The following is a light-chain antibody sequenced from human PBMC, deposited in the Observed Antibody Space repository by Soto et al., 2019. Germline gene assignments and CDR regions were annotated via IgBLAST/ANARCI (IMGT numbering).Light chain of an antibody. J-gene: IGKJ1*01. CDR1: QSIISC. Sequence: DIQMTQSPSSLSASVGDRVTITCRASQSIISCLNLYQQKPGKAPKLLIYAASSLQSGVPSRFSGSGSGTDFTLTISSLQPEDFATYYCQQRETFGQGTKVDIK. CDR3: QQRET. V-gene: IGKV1-39*01. CDR2: AAS.